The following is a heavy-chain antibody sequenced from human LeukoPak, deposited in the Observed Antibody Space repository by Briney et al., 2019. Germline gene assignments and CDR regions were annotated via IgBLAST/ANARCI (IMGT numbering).Heavy chain of an antibody. CDR3: ARDRSLYNDFWSGYYAFDI. V-gene: IGHV4-59*11. J-gene: IGHJ3*02. Sequence: SETLSLTCTVSGGSISSHYWSWIRQPPGKGLEWIGYVHNSGSTKYNPALKSRVFISVDTSRNQFSLELNSVTAADTAMYYCARDRSLYNDFWSGYYAFDIWGQGTMVTVSP. D-gene: IGHD3-3*01. CDR2: VHNSGST. CDR1: GGSISSHY.